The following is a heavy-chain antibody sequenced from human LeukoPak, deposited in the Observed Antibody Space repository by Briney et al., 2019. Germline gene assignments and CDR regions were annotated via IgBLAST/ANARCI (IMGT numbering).Heavy chain of an antibody. CDR1: GFTFSTYA. D-gene: IGHD2/OR15-2a*01. CDR2: IGGRGVST. Sequence: PGGSLRLSCAASGFTFSTYAMSWVRQAPGKGLEWVSAIGGRGVSTSYADSVKGRFTISRDNAKNSLYLQMNSLRAEDTALYYCARENITGDALDMWGQGTMVIVSS. J-gene: IGHJ3*02. V-gene: IGHV3-23*01. CDR3: ARENITGDALDM.